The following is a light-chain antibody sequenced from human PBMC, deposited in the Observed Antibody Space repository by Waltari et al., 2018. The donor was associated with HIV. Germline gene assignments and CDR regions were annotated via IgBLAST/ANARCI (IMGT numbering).Light chain of an antibody. V-gene: IGLV1-44*01. CDR2: SNY. J-gene: IGLJ3*02. CDR1: SSNIGSNT. CDR3: ATWDDSLNGRV. Sequence: QSVLTQPPSASGTPGQRVTISCSGSSSNIGSNTVHWYQQLPGPAPKLLIYSNYHRPSGVPDRFSGSKSGTSASLAISGLQSEDEADYYCATWDDSLNGRVFGGGTKLTVL.